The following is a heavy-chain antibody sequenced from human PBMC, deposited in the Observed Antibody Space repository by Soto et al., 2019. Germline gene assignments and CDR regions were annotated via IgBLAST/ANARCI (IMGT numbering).Heavy chain of an antibody. CDR3: ARAGYSYGYVGYGMDV. Sequence: ASVKVSCKASGYTFTGYDMHWVRQAPGQGLEWMGWINPNSGGTNYAQKFQGWVTMTRDTSISTAYMDLSRLRSDDTAVYYCARAGYSYGYVGYGMDVWGQGTTVTVSS. J-gene: IGHJ6*02. D-gene: IGHD5-18*01. V-gene: IGHV1-2*04. CDR2: INPNSGGT. CDR1: GYTFTGYD.